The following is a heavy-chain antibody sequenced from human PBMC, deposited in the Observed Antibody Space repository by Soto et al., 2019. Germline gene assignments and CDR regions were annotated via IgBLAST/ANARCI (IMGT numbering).Heavy chain of an antibody. CDR3: ARERRGYSYPYYFDY. Sequence: SETLSLTCTVSGGSISSYYWSWIRQPPGKGLEWIGYIYYSGSTNYNPSLKSRVTISVDTSKNQFSLKLSSVTAADTAVYYCARERRGYSYPYYFDYWGQGTLVTVSS. V-gene: IGHV4-59*01. CDR2: IYYSGST. J-gene: IGHJ4*02. CDR1: GGSISSYY. D-gene: IGHD5-18*01.